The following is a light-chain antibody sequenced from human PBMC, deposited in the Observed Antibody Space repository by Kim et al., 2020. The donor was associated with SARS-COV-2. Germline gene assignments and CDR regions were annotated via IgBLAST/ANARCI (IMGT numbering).Light chain of an antibody. CDR2: DAS. V-gene: IGKV1-5*01. Sequence: DIQMTQSPSTLSASIGDRVTITCRASQSISRWVAWYQQKPGKVPKLLIYDASSLESGVPSRFTGSGSGTEFTLTFRSLQPDDFATYYCQQYHTYWTFGQGTKVDIK. CDR1: QSISRW. J-gene: IGKJ1*01. CDR3: QQYHTYWT.